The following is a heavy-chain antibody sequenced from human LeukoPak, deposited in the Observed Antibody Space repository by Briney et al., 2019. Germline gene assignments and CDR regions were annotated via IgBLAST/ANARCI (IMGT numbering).Heavy chain of an antibody. V-gene: IGHV4-34*01. D-gene: IGHD4-17*01. CDR1: GGSFSGYY. J-gene: IGHJ4*02. CDR2: INHSGST. Sequence: SETLSLTCAVYGGSFSGYYWSWLRQPPGKGLEWIGEINHSGSTNYNPSLKSRVTISVDTSKNQFSLKLSSVTAADTAVYYCARWGDYSPWGDYWGQGTLVTVSS. CDR3: ARWGDYSPWGDY.